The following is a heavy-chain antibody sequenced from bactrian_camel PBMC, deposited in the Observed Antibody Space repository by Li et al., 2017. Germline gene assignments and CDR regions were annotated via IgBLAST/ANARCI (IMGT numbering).Heavy chain of an antibody. Sequence: DVQLVESGGVSVQAGGSLTLSCTASEFTFDDSDMGWYRQAPGKGLEWVAGTNPDGSTAYYSGSMKGRFTISRDNAKNTVYLQMNNLKPEDTAMYNCAAVRRSGASCNPGTDFRYWGRGTQVTVS. J-gene: IGHJ6*01. CDR3: AAVRRSGASCNPGTDFRY. CDR1: EFTFDDSD. CDR2: TNPDGSTA. D-gene: IGHD7*01. V-gene: IGHV3-1*01.